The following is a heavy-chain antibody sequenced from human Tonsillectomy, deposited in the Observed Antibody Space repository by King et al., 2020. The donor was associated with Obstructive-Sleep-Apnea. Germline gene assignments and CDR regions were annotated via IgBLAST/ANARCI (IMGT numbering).Heavy chain of an antibody. CDR3: ARHFIGYYSAPFDI. Sequence: EVQLVESGGALLRPGGSLRLSCEASGFSLSQNVMGWVRQAPGEGLEWLSYMDSEGRATYYGDSVKGRFTISRDNAKNSLYLQMNSLTVDDTAVYYCARHFIGYYSAPFDIWGQGTVVTVSS. J-gene: IGHJ3*02. CDR2: MDSEGRAT. CDR1: GFSLSQNV. D-gene: IGHD1-26*01. V-gene: IGHV3-48*03.